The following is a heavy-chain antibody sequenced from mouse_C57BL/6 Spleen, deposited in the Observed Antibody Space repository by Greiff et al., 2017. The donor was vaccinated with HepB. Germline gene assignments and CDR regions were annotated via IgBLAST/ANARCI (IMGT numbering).Heavy chain of an antibody. CDR1: GFTFSSYA. V-gene: IGHV5-4*03. Sequence: DVMLVESGGGLVKPGGSLKLSCAASGFTFSSYAMSWVRQTPEKRLEWVATISDGGSYTYYPDNVKGRFTISRDNAKNNLYLQMSHLKSEDTAMYYCARGDYGSGFAYWGQGTLVTVSA. J-gene: IGHJ3*01. CDR2: ISDGGSYT. D-gene: IGHD1-1*01. CDR3: ARGDYGSGFAY.